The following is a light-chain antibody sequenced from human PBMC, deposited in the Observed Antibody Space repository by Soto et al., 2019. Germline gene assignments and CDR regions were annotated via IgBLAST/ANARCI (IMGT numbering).Light chain of an antibody. V-gene: IGKV1-33*01. J-gene: IGKJ2*01. Sequence: DIQMTQSPSSLSASVGDRVTITCQASQDISNYLNWYQQKPGKAPKLLIYDASNLETGVPSRFSGSGSGTDFTFTISSLKPEDIATYYCQQYDNHPYMYTFGQGTKLEIK. CDR2: DAS. CDR3: QQYDNHPYMYT. CDR1: QDISNY.